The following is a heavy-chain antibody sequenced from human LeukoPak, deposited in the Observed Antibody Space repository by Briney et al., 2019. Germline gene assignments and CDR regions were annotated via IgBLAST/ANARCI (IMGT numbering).Heavy chain of an antibody. Sequence: GGSLRLSCAASGLSVSHNYMTWVRQAPGKGLQWVSMIRSDTGTDYADSVKGRFTISRDSSNNTLFLQMNSLRAEDTAVYCCARESNRRLHYYGIDVWGLGTTVTVSS. J-gene: IGHJ6*02. CDR1: GLSVSHNY. D-gene: IGHD2-15*01. V-gene: IGHV3-66*01. CDR3: ARESNRRLHYYGIDV. CDR2: IRSDTGT.